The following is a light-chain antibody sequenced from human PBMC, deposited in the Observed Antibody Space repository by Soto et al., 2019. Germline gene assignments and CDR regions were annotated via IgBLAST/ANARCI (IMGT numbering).Light chain of an antibody. CDR2: DAS. CDR3: QHRHN. V-gene: IGKV3-11*01. J-gene: IGKJ3*01. CDR1: QSVSID. Sequence: EVVLTQSPATLSLSPGDRATLSCRASQSVSIDFAWYQQKPGQAPRLLIYDASNRATGIPARFSGSGSGTDFTLTISSLEPEDFAVYYCQHRHNFGTGTKVDIK.